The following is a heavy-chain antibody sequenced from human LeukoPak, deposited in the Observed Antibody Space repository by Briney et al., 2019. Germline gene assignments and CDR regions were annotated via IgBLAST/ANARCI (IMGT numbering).Heavy chain of an antibody. V-gene: IGHV4-39*01. CDR3: AAETGGYDVGDAFDI. D-gene: IGHD5-12*01. CDR1: GGSISSSSYY. CDR2: IYYSGTT. Sequence: PSETLSLTCTVSGGSISSSSYYWGCIRQPPGTGLEWIGSIYYSGTTYYNPSLKSRVTISVDTSKNQFSLKLNSVTAADTAVYYCAAETGGYDVGDAFDIWGQGTMVTVSS. J-gene: IGHJ3*02.